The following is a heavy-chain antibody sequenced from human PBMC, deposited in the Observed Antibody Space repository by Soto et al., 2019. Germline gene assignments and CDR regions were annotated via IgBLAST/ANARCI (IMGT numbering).Heavy chain of an antibody. CDR2: VYYTGST. CDR3: ARSVAVPGAHIDY. J-gene: IGHJ4*02. CDR1: GCSISGSY. V-gene: IGHV4-59*01. D-gene: IGHD6-19*01. Sequence: SETLSLTCSVSGCSISGSYWSWIRQSPGKGLEWLGYVYYTGSTNYSPSLRSRVSISVDTSKNEFPLRLSSVTAADTAVYFCARSVAVPGAHIDYWGQGTQVTVSS.